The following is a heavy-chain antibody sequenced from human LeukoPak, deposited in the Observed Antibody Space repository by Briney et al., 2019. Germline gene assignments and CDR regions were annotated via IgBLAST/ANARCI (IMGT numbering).Heavy chain of an antibody. CDR1: GGSFSGYY. J-gene: IGHJ6*03. CDR2: INHSGST. CDR3: VRGLYGSGSYFNYYYYYYMDV. V-gene: IGHV4-34*01. D-gene: IGHD3-10*01. Sequence: SETLSLTCAVYGGSFSGYYWSWIRQPPGKVLEWIGEINHSGSTNYNPSLKSRVTISVDTSKNQFSLKLSSVTAADTAVYYCVRGLYGSGSYFNYYYYYYMDVWGKGTTVTISS.